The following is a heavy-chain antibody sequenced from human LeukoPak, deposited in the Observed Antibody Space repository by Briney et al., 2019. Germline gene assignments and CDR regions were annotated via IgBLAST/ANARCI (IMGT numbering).Heavy chain of an antibody. J-gene: IGHJ4*02. CDR1: GFTLSSYA. V-gene: IGHV3-23*01. CDR2: TSSSDSGK. Sequence: PGGSLRLSCVVSGFTLSSYAMSWVRQAPGKGLEWVAATSSSDSGKYHADSVRGRFTISRDNSKNTVYLQMNSLRAEDAAVYYCARGSDFGSGSWRFYFDYWGQGTLVTVSS. D-gene: IGHD3-10*01. CDR3: ARGSDFGSGSWRFYFDY.